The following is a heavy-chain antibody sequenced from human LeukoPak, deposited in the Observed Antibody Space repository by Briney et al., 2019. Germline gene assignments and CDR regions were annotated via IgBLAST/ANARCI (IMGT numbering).Heavy chain of an antibody. CDR2: IYYSGST. Sequence: PSETLSLTCTVSGGSISSYYWSWIRQPPGKGLEWIGYIYYSGSTNYNPSLKSRVTISVDTSKNQFSLKLSSVTAADTAVYYCARSRSPAKAVVPADWGWFDPWGQGTLVTVSS. D-gene: IGHD2-2*01. CDR1: GGSISSYY. V-gene: IGHV4-59*01. CDR3: ARSRSPAKAVVPADWGWFDP. J-gene: IGHJ5*02.